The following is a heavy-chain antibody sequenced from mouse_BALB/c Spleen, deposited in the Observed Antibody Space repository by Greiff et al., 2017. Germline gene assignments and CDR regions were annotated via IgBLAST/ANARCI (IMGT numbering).Heavy chain of an antibody. J-gene: IGHJ4*01. Sequence: VQLQQPGAELVKPGASVKLSCKASGYTFTSYWMHWVKQRPGQGLEWIGEINPSNGRTNYNEKFKSKATLTVDKSSSTAYMQLSSLTSEDSAVYVCARGGGNYYAMDYWGQGTSVTVSS. CDR2: INPSNGRT. CDR1: GYTFTSYW. V-gene: IGHV1S81*02. CDR3: ARGGGNYYAMDY.